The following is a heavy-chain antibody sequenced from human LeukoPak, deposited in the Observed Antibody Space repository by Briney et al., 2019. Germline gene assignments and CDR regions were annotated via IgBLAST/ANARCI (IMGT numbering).Heavy chain of an antibody. Sequence: SETLSLTRTVSGGSISSSNYYWDWIRQPPGKGLEWIGSIYYSETTYDNPSLKSRVTMSIDTSKNQLSLKLSSVTAADSAVYYCARQRADYYYYYIDVWGKGTTVTVS. CDR3: ARQRADYYYYYIDV. CDR1: GGSISSSNYY. V-gene: IGHV4-39*01. J-gene: IGHJ6*03. CDR2: IYYSETT.